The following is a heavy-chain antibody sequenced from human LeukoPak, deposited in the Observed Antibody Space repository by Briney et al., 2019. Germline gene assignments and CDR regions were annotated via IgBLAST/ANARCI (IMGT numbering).Heavy chain of an antibody. CDR3: TRDRACYYDSSGYYYCYF. CDR2: IRSKAYGGTT. CDR1: GFTFGGYA. Sequence: GGSLRLSCTTSGFTFGGYALSWVRQAPGKGLEWVGFIRSKAYGGTTEYAASVKGRFTISRDDSKSIAYLQMNSLKTEDTAVYYCTRDRACYYDSSGYYYCYFWGQGTLVTVSS. D-gene: IGHD3-22*01. J-gene: IGHJ4*02. V-gene: IGHV3-49*04.